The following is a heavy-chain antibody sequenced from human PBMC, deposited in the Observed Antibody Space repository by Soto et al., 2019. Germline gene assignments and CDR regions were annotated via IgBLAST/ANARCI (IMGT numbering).Heavy chain of an antibody. V-gene: IGHV3-64D*06. D-gene: IGHD6-19*01. J-gene: IGHJ4*02. CDR1: GFTFSSYA. CDR3: VISESAAGNDY. CDR2: ISSNGGST. Sequence: PGGSLRLSCSASGFTFSSYAMHWVRQAPGKGLEYVSAISSNGGSTYYADSVKGRFTISRDNSKNTLYLQMSSLRAEDTAVYYCVISESAAGNDYWGQGTLVTVSS.